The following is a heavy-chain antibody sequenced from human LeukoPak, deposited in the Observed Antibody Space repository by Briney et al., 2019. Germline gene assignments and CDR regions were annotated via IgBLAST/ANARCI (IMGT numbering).Heavy chain of an antibody. CDR1: GYTFTSYG. CDR2: ISAYNGNT. V-gene: IGHV1-18*01. D-gene: IGHD3-16*02. Sequence: GASVKVSCKAFGYTFTSYGISWVRQAPGQGLEWMGWISAYNGNTNYAQKLQGRVTMTTDTSTSTAYMELRSLRSDDTAVYYCARVDDYVWGSYRHTYYFDYWGQGTLVTVSS. J-gene: IGHJ4*02. CDR3: ARVDDYVWGSYRHTYYFDY.